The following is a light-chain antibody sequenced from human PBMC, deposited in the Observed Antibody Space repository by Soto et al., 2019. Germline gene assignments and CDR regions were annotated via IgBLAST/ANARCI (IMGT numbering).Light chain of an antibody. CDR1: SGHRTYI. Sequence: QLVLTQSSSASASLGSSVKLTCTLSSGHRTYIIAWHQQQPGKAPRFLMKLEGSGSYNKGSGVPDRFSGSSSGADRYLTISHLQSEDEADYYCETWDSNTRVFGGGTKLTVL. CDR3: ETWDSNTRV. CDR2: LEGSGSY. V-gene: IGLV4-60*03. J-gene: IGLJ3*02.